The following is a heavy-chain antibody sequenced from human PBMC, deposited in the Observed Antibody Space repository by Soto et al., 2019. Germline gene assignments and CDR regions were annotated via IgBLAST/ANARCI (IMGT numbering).Heavy chain of an antibody. V-gene: IGHV1-3*01. CDR2: INAGNGNT. Sequence: QVQLVQSGAEVKKPGASVKVSCKASGYTFTSYAMHWVRQAPGQRLEWMGWINAGNGNTKYSPKFQGRVTITRDTSASTAYMELSSLRSEDTAVYYCARGPGGPDGPEDHWGQGALVTVSS. CDR3: ARGPGGPDGPEDH. CDR1: GYTFTSYA. D-gene: IGHD2-15*01. J-gene: IGHJ4*02.